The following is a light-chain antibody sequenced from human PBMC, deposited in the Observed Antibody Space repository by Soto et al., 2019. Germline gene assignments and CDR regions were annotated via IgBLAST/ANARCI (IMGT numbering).Light chain of an antibody. V-gene: IGKV3-15*01. J-gene: IGKJ1*01. Sequence: EIVLTQSPGTLSVSPGERATLSCRASQSVGRNYLAWYQQKPGQAPRLLIYTTSTRATGIPARFSGSGSGTEFTLTISSLQSEDSAIYYCQQYNNWPPWTFGQGTKVEVK. CDR3: QQYNNWPPWT. CDR1: QSVGRN. CDR2: TTS.